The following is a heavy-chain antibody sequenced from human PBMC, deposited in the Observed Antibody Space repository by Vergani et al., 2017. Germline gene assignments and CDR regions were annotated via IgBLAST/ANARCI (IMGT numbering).Heavy chain of an antibody. Sequence: QVQLVQSGAEVKKPGSSVKVSCKASVGTFSSYALNWVRQAPGQGLEWMGSIIPSLATTIYAQKFQGRVTSTADESTSTAYMELSSLKSEDTAVFYCARATCSGGSCYRGFEYWGQGSLITVSS. V-gene: IGHV1-69*11. CDR3: ARATCSGGSCYRGFEY. CDR2: IIPSLATT. D-gene: IGHD2-15*01. CDR1: VGTFSSYA. J-gene: IGHJ4*02.